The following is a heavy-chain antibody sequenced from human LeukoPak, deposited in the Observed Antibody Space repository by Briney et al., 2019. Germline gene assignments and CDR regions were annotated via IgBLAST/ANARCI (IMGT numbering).Heavy chain of an antibody. CDR1: GFTFSSYA. D-gene: IGHD3-3*01. J-gene: IGHJ4*02. Sequence: GGSLRLSCAASGFTFSSYAMSWVRQAPGKGLEWVSTISGSGGRIYYADSVKGRFTISRDNSKNTLYLQMNSLRAEDTAVYYCAKDHDFWSGFFGYWGQGTLVTVSS. V-gene: IGHV3-23*01. CDR3: AKDHDFWSGFFGY. CDR2: ISGSGGRI.